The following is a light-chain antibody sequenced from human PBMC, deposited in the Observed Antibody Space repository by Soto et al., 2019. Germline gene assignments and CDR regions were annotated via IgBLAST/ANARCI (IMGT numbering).Light chain of an antibody. CDR3: SSYAGGINMEV. CDR1: SSDVGSFNF. CDR2: EVT. J-gene: IGLJ1*01. V-gene: IGLV2-23*02. Sequence: SALTQPASVSGSPGQSVTISCTRTSSDVGSFNFVSWYQQHPGKAPKVVIYEVTKRPSGVSNRFSGSKSGNTASLTIYGLQAEDEADYYCSSYAGGINMEVLGTGTKVTVL.